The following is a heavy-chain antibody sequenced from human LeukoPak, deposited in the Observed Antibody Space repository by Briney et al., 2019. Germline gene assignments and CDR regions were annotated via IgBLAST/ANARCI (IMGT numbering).Heavy chain of an antibody. CDR2: IVVGSGNT. J-gene: IGHJ4*02. V-gene: IGHV1-58*02. CDR3: AAVMESYYDITGSYSSFDY. D-gene: IGHD3-22*01. CDR1: GFTFTSSA. Sequence: GTSVKVSCKASGFTFTSSAMQWVRQARGQRLEWIGWIVVGSGNTNHAQKFQERVTITRDMSTSTAYMELGSLRSEDTAVYYCAAVMESYYDITGSYSSFDYWGQGTLVTVSS.